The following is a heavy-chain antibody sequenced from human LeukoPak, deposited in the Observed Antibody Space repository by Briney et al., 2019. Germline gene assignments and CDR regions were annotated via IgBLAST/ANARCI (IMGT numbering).Heavy chain of an antibody. V-gene: IGHV1-18*01. Sequence: ASVTVSCKASGYTFTSYGISWVRQAPGQGLEWMGWISAYNGNTNYAQKLQGRVTMTTDTSTSTAYMELRSLRSDDTAVYYCARDGYSSSWSPGYYFDYWGQGTLVTVSS. CDR1: GYTFTSYG. J-gene: IGHJ4*02. D-gene: IGHD6-13*01. CDR3: ARDGYSSSWSPGYYFDY. CDR2: ISAYNGNT.